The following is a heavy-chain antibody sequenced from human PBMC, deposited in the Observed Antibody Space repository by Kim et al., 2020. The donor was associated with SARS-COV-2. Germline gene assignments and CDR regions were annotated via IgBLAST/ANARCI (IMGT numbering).Heavy chain of an antibody. V-gene: IGHV3-30-3*01. D-gene: IGHD6-6*01. CDR2: ISYDGSNK. Sequence: GGSLRLSCAASGFTFSSYAMHWVRQAPGKGLEWVAVISYDGSNKYYADSVKGRFTISRDNSKNTLYLQMNSLRAEDTAVYYCAREGMGQLGDPSWFDPWGQGTLVTVSS. CDR1: GFTFSSYA. CDR3: AREGMGQLGDPSWFDP. J-gene: IGHJ5*02.